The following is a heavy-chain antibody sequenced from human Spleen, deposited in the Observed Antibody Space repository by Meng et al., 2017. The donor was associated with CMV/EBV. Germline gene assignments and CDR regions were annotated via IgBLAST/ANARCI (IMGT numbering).Heavy chain of an antibody. CDR1: GGSFSGYY. J-gene: IGHJ4*02. V-gene: IGHV4-34*01. CDR2: INHSGST. D-gene: IGHD3-10*01. CDR3: ASLDITMVRVDY. Sequence: QVQLQQWGAGLLKPSETLSLTCAVYGGSFSGYYWSWIRQPPGKGLEWIGEINHSGSTNYNPSLKSRVTISVDTSKNQFSLKLSSVTAADTAVYYCASLDITMVRVDYWGQGTLVTVSS.